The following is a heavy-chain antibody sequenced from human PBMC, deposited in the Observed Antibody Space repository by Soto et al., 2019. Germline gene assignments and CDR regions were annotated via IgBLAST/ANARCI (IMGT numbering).Heavy chain of an antibody. Sequence: EVQLLESGGDLVQPGGSLRLACAASGFTFSKFVMRWVRQTPGKGLEWVSTITETGGDTYYTDSVKGRFTLSRDNSKNTLYLQMSSLRAEDTALYYCTKAAPDRHHMDVWGQGTTVTVSS. CDR3: TKAAPDRHHMDV. J-gene: IGHJ6*02. D-gene: IGHD6-25*01. CDR2: ITETGGDT. V-gene: IGHV3-23*01. CDR1: GFTFSKFV.